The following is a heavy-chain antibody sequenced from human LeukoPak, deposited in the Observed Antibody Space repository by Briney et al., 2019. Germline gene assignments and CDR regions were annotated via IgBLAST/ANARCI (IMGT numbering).Heavy chain of an antibody. J-gene: IGHJ4*02. Sequence: GGSLRLSCAASGFTFSSYGMTWVRQAPGKGLEWVSYISSSSSTIYYADSVKGRFTISRDNSKNSLYLQMNSLRAEDTALYYCAKGLERGIDYWGQGTLVTVSS. CDR1: GFTFSSYG. CDR2: ISSSSSTI. D-gene: IGHD6-19*01. V-gene: IGHV3-48*04. CDR3: AKGLERGIDY.